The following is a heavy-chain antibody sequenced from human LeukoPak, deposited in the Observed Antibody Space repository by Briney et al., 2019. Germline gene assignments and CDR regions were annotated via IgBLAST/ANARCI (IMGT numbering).Heavy chain of an antibody. Sequence: GGSLRLSCAASGFTFSSYAMHWVRQAPGKGLERVAVISYDGSNKYYADSVKGRFTISRDNSKNTLYLQMNSLRAEDTAVYYCAREPPHNGRDAFDIWGQGTMVTVSS. CDR2: ISYDGSNK. CDR3: AREPPHNGRDAFDI. D-gene: IGHD2-8*01. J-gene: IGHJ3*02. CDR1: GFTFSSYA. V-gene: IGHV3-30*04.